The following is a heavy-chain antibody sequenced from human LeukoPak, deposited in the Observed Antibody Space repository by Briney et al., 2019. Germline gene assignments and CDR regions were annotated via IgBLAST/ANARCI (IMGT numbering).Heavy chain of an antibody. CDR3: GGGGGTYYYDSSGYYYY. J-gene: IGHJ4*02. Sequence: QTGGSLRLSCAASGFTFSSYWMSWVRQAPGKGLEWVANIKQDGSEKYYVDSVKGRFTISRDNAKNSLYLQINSLRAEDTAVYYWGGGGGTYYYDSSGYYYYWGQGTLVTVSS. V-gene: IGHV3-7*04. CDR1: GFTFSSYW. D-gene: IGHD3-22*01. CDR2: IKQDGSEK.